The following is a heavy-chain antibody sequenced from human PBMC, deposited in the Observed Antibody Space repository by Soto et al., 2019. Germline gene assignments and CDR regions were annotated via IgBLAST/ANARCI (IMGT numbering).Heavy chain of an antibody. D-gene: IGHD2-8*01. V-gene: IGHV3-11*01. Sequence: QVQLVESGGGLVKPGWSLRFSCAASGFTFSDYYMSWIRQAPGKGLEWVSYISSRSSTIFYADSVKGRFTISRDNVKNSLYLPMNSLRAEDTAVYYCASWTTGAFFVYWGQGILVTVSS. CDR2: ISSRSSTI. CDR3: ASWTTGAFFVY. CDR1: GFTFSDYY. J-gene: IGHJ4*02.